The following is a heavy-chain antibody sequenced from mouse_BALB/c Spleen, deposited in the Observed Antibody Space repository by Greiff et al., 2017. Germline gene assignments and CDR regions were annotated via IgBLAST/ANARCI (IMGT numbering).Heavy chain of an antibody. CDR2: INPGSGGT. J-gene: IGHJ2*01. CDR1: GYAFTNYL. D-gene: IGHD2-3*01. V-gene: IGHV1-54*01. CDR3: ARCDDGYYVGY. Sequence: VKLQQSGAELVRPGTSVKVSCKASGYAFTNYLIEWVKQRPGQGLEWIGVINPGSGGTNYNEKFKGKATLTADKSSSTAYMQLSSLTSDDSAVYFCARCDDGYYVGYWGQGTTLTVSS.